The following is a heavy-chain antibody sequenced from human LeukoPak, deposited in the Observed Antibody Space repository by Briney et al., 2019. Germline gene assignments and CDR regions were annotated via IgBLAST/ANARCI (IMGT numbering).Heavy chain of an antibody. CDR3: ARRLTQYDCFDP. CDR2: TYYRSTWYN. J-gene: IGHJ5*02. Sequence: SQTLSLTCAISGDSVSCNSVTWNWIRQSPSRGLEWLGRTYYRSTWYNDYAVSVRGRITVNPDTSKNQFSLHLSSVTPEDTAVYYCARRLTQYDCFDPWGQGILVTVSS. V-gene: IGHV6-1*01. D-gene: IGHD2-2*01. CDR1: GDSVSCNSVT.